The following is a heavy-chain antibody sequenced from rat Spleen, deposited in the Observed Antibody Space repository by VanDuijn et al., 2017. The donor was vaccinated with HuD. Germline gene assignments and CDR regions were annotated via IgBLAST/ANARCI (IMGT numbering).Heavy chain of an antibody. CDR3: SNNWELYY. J-gene: IGHJ2*01. Sequence: EVQLVESGGGLVQPGRSLKLSCAASGFTFSDYDMTWVRQAPTKGLEWVATISYDGSNTHYPDSVKGRFTISRDNAQNTLYLQMNSLKSEDTATYYCSNNWELYYWGQGVMVTVSS. V-gene: IGHV5-29*01. CDR2: ISYDGSNT. CDR1: GFTFSDYD. D-gene: IGHD5-1*01.